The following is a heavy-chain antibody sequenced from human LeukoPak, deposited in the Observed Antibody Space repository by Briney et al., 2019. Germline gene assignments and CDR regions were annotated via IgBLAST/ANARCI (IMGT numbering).Heavy chain of an antibody. D-gene: IGHD6-19*01. Sequence: ASVKVSCKASGYTFTGYYMHWVRQAPGQGLEWMGWINPNSGGTNYAQKFQGRVTMTRDTSISTAYMELSRLRSDDTAVYYCARALRTFSSGWYSGFDYWGQGTLVTVSS. CDR1: GYTFTGYY. J-gene: IGHJ4*02. V-gene: IGHV1-2*02. CDR2: INPNSGGT. CDR3: ARALRTFSSGWYSGFDY.